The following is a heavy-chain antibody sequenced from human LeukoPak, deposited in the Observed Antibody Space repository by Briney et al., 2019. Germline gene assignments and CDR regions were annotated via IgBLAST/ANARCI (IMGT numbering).Heavy chain of an antibody. CDR2: IYYSGST. Sequence: SETLSLTCTVSGGSISNYYWNWIRQPPGKGLEWIGYIYYSGSTNYNPSLKSRVTISVDTSKNQFSLKLSSVTAADTAVYYCARVHSSGYFAFDIWGQGTMVTVSS. D-gene: IGHD3-22*01. J-gene: IGHJ3*02. V-gene: IGHV4-59*01. CDR3: ARVHSSGYFAFDI. CDR1: GGSISNYY.